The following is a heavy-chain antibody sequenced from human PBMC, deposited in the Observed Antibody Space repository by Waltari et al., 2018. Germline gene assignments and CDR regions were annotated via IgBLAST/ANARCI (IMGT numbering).Heavy chain of an antibody. CDR3: ARDQWFAFDI. D-gene: IGHD3-22*01. J-gene: IGHJ3*02. CDR2: IMTDGSEE. Sequence: EVQLVESGGGLVQPGGSLRLTCAASGFTLSSYRMGWVRQAPGKGLEWVANIMTDGSEEYYVDSVRGRFTISRDNAKNSLFLQMNSLRPEDTAVYYCARDQWFAFDIWGQGTMVTVSS. CDR1: GFTLSSYR. V-gene: IGHV3-7*01.